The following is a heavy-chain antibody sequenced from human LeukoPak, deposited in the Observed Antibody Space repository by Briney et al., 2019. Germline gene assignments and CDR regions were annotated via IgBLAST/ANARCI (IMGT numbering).Heavy chain of an antibody. CDR3: ARDDGYCSGGSCPGNFDY. Sequence: ASVKVSCKASGYTFTSYGISWVRQAPGQGLEWMGWISAYNGNTNYAQKLQGRVTMTTDTSTSTAYMELRSLRSDDTAVYYCARDDGYCSGGSCPGNFDYRGQGTLVTVSS. V-gene: IGHV1-18*01. CDR1: GYTFTSYG. CDR2: ISAYNGNT. J-gene: IGHJ4*02. D-gene: IGHD2-15*01.